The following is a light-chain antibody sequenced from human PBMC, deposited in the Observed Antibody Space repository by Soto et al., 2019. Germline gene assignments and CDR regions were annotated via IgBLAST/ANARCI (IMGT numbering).Light chain of an antibody. CDR1: SGDIGSYNR. CDR2: EVT. Sequence: LTQPASVSGSPVQSITISCTGTSGDIGSYNRVSWYQQHPGKAPKLIIYEVTDRPSGVSNRFSGSKSGNTASLTISGLQAEDEAEYYCSSYTNINTRACVFGTGTKVTVL. CDR3: SSYTNINTRACV. V-gene: IGLV2-14*01. J-gene: IGLJ1*01.